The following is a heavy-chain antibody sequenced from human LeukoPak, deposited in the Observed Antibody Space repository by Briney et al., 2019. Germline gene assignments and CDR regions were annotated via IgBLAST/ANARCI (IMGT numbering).Heavy chain of an antibody. J-gene: IGHJ4*02. CDR1: GDSISSGYY. Sequence: PSETLSLTCSVSGDSISSGYYWGWIRQPPGQGLEWIGSIYHSGSTYYNPSLKSRVTISVDTSKNQFSLKLSSVTAADTAVYYCAREEEGATRGGTDYWGQGTLVTVSS. V-gene: IGHV4-38-2*02. D-gene: IGHD1-26*01. CDR2: IYHSGST. CDR3: AREEEGATRGGTDY.